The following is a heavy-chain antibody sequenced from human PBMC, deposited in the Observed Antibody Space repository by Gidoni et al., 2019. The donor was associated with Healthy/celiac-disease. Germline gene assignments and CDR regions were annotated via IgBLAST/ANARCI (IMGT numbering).Heavy chain of an antibody. CDR3: ARDRVAVAGTEFDY. V-gene: IGHV3-11*06. D-gene: IGHD6-19*01. J-gene: IGHJ4*02. CDR1: GLPFSDYY. Sequence: QVQLVESGGGLVKPGGSLRLTCAASGLPFSDYYLSWIRQAPGKGLEWVSYISSSSSYTHYADSVKGRFTISRDNAKNSLYLQMNSLRAEDTAVYYCARDRVAVAGTEFDYWGQGTLVTVSS. CDR2: ISSSSSYT.